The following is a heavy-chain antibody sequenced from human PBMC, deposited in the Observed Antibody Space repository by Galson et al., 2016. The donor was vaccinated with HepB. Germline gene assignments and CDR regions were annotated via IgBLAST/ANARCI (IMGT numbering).Heavy chain of an antibody. CDR2: IFHTGST. J-gene: IGHJ6*02. V-gene: IGHV4-4*02. Sequence: ETLSLTCAVSGASISSDKWWSWVRQPPGKGLEWIGEIFHTGSTNYNPSLKSRVTISLDKSKNQFSLRLSSVPAADTAVYYCARDEKLLYYYGTDVWGQGTTVTVSS. CDR1: GASISSDKW. D-gene: IGHD1-26*01. CDR3: ARDEKLLYYYGTDV.